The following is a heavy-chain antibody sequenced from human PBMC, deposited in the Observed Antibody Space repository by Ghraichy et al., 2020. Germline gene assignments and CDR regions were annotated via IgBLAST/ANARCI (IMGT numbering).Heavy chain of an antibody. D-gene: IGHD6-6*01. V-gene: IGHV3-23*01. CDR2: ISDSGGST. J-gene: IGHJ6*04. CDR3: AKGKAARPYDYYGMDV. Sequence: GGSLRLSCAASGFTFSSYAMRWVRQAPGKGLEWVSAISDSGGSTYYADSVKGRFTISRDNYKNTLYLQMNSLRADDTAVYYWAKGKAARPYDYYGMDVGGKGTTVTVAS. CDR1: GFTFSSYA.